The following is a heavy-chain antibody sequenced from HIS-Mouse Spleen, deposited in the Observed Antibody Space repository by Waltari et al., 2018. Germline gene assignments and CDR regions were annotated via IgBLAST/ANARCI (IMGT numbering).Heavy chain of an antibody. Sequence: EVQLVESGGGLVQPGGSLRLSCAASGFTFSSYWMSWVRQAPGKGLEWVANIKQDGSEKYYVDSVKGRFTISRDNAKNSLYLQMNSLRAEDTAVYYCARVGRVGATGWVDYWGQGTLVTVSS. V-gene: IGHV3-7*01. CDR1: GFTFSSYW. D-gene: IGHD1-26*01. J-gene: IGHJ4*02. CDR3: ARVGRVGATGWVDY. CDR2: IKQDGSEK.